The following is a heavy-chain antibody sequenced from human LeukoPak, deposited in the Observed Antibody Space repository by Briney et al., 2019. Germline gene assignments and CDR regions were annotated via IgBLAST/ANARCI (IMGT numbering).Heavy chain of an antibody. CDR3: ARDQGVVVVPAAIVH. CDR2: IIPIFGTA. Sequence: ASVKVSCKASGYTFTGYYMHWVRQAPGQGLEWMGGIIPIFGTANYAQKFQGRVTITADESTSTAYMELSSLRSDDTAVYYCARDQGVVVVPAAIVHWGQGTLVTVSS. CDR1: GYTFTGYY. D-gene: IGHD2-2*01. V-gene: IGHV1-69*13. J-gene: IGHJ5*02.